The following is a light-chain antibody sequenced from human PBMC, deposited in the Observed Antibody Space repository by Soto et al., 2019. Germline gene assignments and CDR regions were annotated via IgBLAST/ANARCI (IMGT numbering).Light chain of an antibody. CDR3: QQYYSTPLT. CDR2: WAS. J-gene: IGKJ4*01. V-gene: IGKV4-1*01. Sequence: DIVMTQSPDSLAVSLGERTTINCKSSQSVLYRSNSKNYLGWYQQKAGQPPRLLIYWASTRESGVPDRFSGSGSGTDFTLTISGLQAEDVAVYYCQQYYSTPLTFGGGTKGDIK. CDR1: QSVLYRSNSKNY.